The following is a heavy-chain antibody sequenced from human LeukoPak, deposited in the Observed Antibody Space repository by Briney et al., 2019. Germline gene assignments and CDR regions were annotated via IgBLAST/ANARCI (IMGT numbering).Heavy chain of an antibody. CDR2: IYSGDNA. D-gene: IGHD2-21*02. CDR1: GLTVSSNY. Sequence: GGSLRLSCAASGLTVSSNYMSWVRQAPGKGLEWVSVIYSGDNAYYVDSVKGRFTISRHNSKNTLYLQMNSLRAEDTAVYYCAREYCGGDCYSWYYGMDVSGQGTTVTVSS. V-gene: IGHV3-53*04. CDR3: AREYCGGDCYSWYYGMDV. J-gene: IGHJ6*02.